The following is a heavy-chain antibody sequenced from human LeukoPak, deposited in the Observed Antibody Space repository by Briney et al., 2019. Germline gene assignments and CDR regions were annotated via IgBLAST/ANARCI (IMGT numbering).Heavy chain of an antibody. V-gene: IGHV1-2*02. CDR3: ARPPHELVSAAPFDY. CDR2: ILPNSGDT. CDR1: GYTFPLYY. D-gene: IGHD2-2*01. Sequence: GASEKVSCKASGYTFPLYYIHWLRQAPGEGLEGVGGILPNSGDTFYAQRFRGRVTMTSDTSTNTAYMDLYKLTSDDTAVYFCARPPHELVSAAPFDYWGQGTLVTVSS. J-gene: IGHJ4*02.